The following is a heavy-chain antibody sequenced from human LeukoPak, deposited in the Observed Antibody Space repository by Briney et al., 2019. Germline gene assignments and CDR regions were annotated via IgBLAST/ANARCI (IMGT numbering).Heavy chain of an antibody. CDR1: GGSISSSSYY. J-gene: IGHJ5*02. D-gene: IGHD1-26*01. CDR2: IYYSGST. CDR3: ARHWASGSYYNRYWFDP. V-gene: IGHV4-39*01. Sequence: SGTLSLTCTVSGGSISSSSYYWGWIRQPPGKGLEWIGSIYYSGSTYYNPSLKSRVTISVDTSKNQFSLKLSSVTAADTAVYYCARHWASGSYYNRYWFDPWGQGTLVTVSS.